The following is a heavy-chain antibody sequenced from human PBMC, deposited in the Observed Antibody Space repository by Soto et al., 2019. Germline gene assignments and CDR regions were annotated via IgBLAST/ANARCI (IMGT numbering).Heavy chain of an antibody. CDR2: IHSSGST. Sequence: PSETLSLPCPVSGASINSYRWSWIRQPAGKGLEWIGHIHSSGSTNYNPSLKSRVTMSVDTSKNQFSLRLMSLTAADTAVYYCARDQGVAAAGITWFDPWGQGSLVTVPS. CDR3: ARDQGVAAAGITWFDP. V-gene: IGHV4-4*07. J-gene: IGHJ5*02. CDR1: GASINSYR. D-gene: IGHD6-13*01.